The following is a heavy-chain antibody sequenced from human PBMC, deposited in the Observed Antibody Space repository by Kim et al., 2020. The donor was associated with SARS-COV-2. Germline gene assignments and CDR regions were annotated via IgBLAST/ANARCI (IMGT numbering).Heavy chain of an antibody. CDR2: ISSWGEDI. Sequence: GGSLRLSCAASEFAFGSHTMSWVRLTPGRGLEWVSSISSWGEDIYYADSVKGRFTVSRENARNSLSLQMNSLRAEDTALYYCVRGRCGYWPKSPPEGDV. D-gene: IGHD6-25*01. CDR1: EFAFGSHT. CDR3: VRGRCGYWPKSPPEGDV. V-gene: IGHV3-21*01. J-gene: IGHJ3*01.